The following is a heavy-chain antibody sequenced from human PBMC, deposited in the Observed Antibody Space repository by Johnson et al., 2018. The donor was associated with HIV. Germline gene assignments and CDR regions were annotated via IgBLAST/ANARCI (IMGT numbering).Heavy chain of an antibody. CDR2: ITTAGDA. CDR3: AKDPYGGPDGPGAFDI. D-gene: IGHD4-23*01. V-gene: IGHV3-13*01. CDR1: GFTFSSYD. J-gene: IGHJ3*02. Sequence: VQLVESGGGLAQPGGSLRLSCASSGFTFSSYDMHWVRQGTGEALEWVSAITTAGDAYYVDSVKGRFTISRDNSKNTLYLEMHSLRAEDTAVYHCAKDPYGGPDGPGAFDIWGQGTMVTVSS.